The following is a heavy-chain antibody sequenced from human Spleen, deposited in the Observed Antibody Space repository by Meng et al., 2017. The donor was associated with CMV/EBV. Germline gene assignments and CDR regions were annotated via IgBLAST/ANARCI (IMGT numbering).Heavy chain of an antibody. CDR3: ASGGSDSSNDY. V-gene: IGHV4-34*01. D-gene: IGHD3-22*01. CDR1: GGSVSGYY. Sequence: LTCAVYGGSVSGYYWSWIRQPPGKGLEWIGEINHSGSTNYSPSLKSRVTISVDTSKNQFSLKLSSVTAADTAVYYCASGGSDSSNDYWGQGTLVTVSS. CDR2: INHSGST. J-gene: IGHJ4*02.